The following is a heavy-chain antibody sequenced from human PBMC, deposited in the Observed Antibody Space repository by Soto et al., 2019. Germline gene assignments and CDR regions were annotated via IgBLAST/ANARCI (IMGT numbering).Heavy chain of an antibody. J-gene: IGHJ3*02. CDR2: MNPNSGNT. D-gene: IGHD2-2*01. CDR3: ARHHFYCSSTSCPNDI. CDR1: GYTFTSYD. Sequence: GASVKVSCKASGYTFTSYDINWVRQATGQGLEWMGWMNPNSGNTGYAQKFQGRVTMTRNTSISTAYMELSSLRSEDTAVYYCARHHFYCSSTSCPNDIWGQGTMVTVSS. V-gene: IGHV1-8*01.